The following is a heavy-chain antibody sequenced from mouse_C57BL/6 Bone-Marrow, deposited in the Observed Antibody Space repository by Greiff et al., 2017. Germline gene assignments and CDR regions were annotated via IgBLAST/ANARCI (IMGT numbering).Heavy chain of an antibody. J-gene: IGHJ2*01. CDR3: ARRLRRGSFGY. Sequence: QVQLKQSGAELVRPGTSVKMSCKASGYTFTNYWIGWAKQRPGHGLEWIGDIYPGGGYTNYNEKFKGKATLPADKSSSTAYMQFSSLTSEDSAIYYCARRLRRGSFGYWGQGTTLTVSA. D-gene: IGHD2-4*01. V-gene: IGHV1-63*01. CDR1: GYTFTNYW. CDR2: IYPGGGYT.